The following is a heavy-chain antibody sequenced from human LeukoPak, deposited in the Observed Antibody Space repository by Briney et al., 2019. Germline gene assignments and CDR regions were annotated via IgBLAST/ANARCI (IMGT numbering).Heavy chain of an antibody. CDR3: ARGPNYYDSSGQYNWFDP. CDR1: GFTFSSFA. D-gene: IGHD3-22*01. CDR2: ISGSGGRI. J-gene: IGHJ5*02. V-gene: IGHV3-23*01. Sequence: GGSLRLSCAASGFTFSSFAMSWVRQAPGKGLEWVSGISGSGGRIYYSDSVKGRFTISRDNSENTLYLQMNSLRAEDTAVYYCARGPNYYDSSGQYNWFDPWGQGTLVTVSS.